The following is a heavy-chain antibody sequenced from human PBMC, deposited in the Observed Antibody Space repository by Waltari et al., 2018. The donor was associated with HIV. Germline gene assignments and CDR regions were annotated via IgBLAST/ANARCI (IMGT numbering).Heavy chain of an antibody. V-gene: IGHV4-39*01. CDR2: MYYSGST. D-gene: IGHD3-22*01. J-gene: IGHJ4*02. CDR3: ARLGWGYYDTSGYYYFDY. Sequence: QLQLQESGPGLVKPSETLSLTCTVSGGSISSSSYYWGWIRQPPGKGLEWIGSMYYSGSTYYNPSLKSRVTISVDTSKNQFSLKLSSVTAADTAVYFCARLGWGYYDTSGYYYFDYWGQGTLVTVSS. CDR1: GGSISSSSYY.